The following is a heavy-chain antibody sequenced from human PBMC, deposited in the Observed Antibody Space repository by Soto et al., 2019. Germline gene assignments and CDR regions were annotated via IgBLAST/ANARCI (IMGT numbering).Heavy chain of an antibody. CDR1: GFTFSSYS. D-gene: IGHD6-13*01. CDR2: ISYDGSNK. V-gene: IGHV3-30-3*01. CDR3: ARAPYSSSWPFDY. Sequence: PGGSLRLSCAASGFTFSSYSMHWVRQAPGKELEWVAIISYDGSNKYYADSVKGRFTISRDNSENTLYLQMNSLRAEDTAVYYCARAPYSSSWPFDYWGQGTLVTVSS. J-gene: IGHJ4*02.